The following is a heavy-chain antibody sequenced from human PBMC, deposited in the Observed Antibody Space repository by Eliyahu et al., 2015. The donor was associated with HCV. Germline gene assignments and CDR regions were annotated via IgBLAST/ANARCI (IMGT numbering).Heavy chain of an antibody. D-gene: IGHD1-26*01. CDR3: ARSLKLSGSYSYYYYGMDV. CDR1: GYTFTSYD. Sequence: QVQLVQSGAEVKKPGASVKVSCKASGYTFTSYDINWVRQATGQGLEWMGWMNPNSGNTGYAQKFQGRVTMTRNTSISTAYMELSSLRSEDTAVYYCARSLKLSGSYSYYYYGMDVWGQGTTVTVSS. J-gene: IGHJ6*02. V-gene: IGHV1-8*01. CDR2: MNPNSGNT.